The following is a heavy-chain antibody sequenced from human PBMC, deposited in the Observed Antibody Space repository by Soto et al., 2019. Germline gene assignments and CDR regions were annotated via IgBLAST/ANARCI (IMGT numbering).Heavy chain of an antibody. J-gene: IGHJ6*03. Sequence: ASVKVSCKASGYTFTSYDINWVRQATGQGLEWMGWMNPNSGNTGYAQKFQGRVTMTRNTSISTAYMELSSLRSEDTAVYYCARDPTAVTTYYYYYMDVWGKGTTVTVSS. CDR1: GYTFTSYD. CDR3: ARDPTAVTTYYYYYMDV. V-gene: IGHV1-8*01. CDR2: MNPNSGNT. D-gene: IGHD4-17*01.